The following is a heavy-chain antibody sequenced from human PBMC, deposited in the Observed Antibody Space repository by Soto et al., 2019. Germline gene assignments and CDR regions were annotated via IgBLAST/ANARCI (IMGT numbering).Heavy chain of an antibody. CDR3: ACDLGELSSPQSY. CDR1: GGSISSSSYY. V-gene: IGHV4-39*01. Sequence: QLQLQESGPGLVKPSETLSLTCTVSGGSISSSSYYWGWIRQPPGKGLEWIGSIYYSGSTYYNPSLKSRVTISVDTSKNQFTLKLSSVTAADTAVYYCACDLGELSSPQSYWGQGTLVTVSS. CDR2: IYYSGST. J-gene: IGHJ4*02. D-gene: IGHD3-16*02.